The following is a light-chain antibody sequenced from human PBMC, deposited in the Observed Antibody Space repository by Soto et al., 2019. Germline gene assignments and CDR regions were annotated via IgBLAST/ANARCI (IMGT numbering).Light chain of an antibody. V-gene: IGKV1-39*01. CDR2: VAS. CDR3: QQSFTTPFA. J-gene: IGKJ3*01. CDR1: QPIGTY. Sequence: DIPMTQSPSSLSASVGDRVTITCRASQPIGTYLNWYQQTPEKAPKHLLYVASSLQSGVPSRFIGRGSGTYFTLTTSSLQPEDFATYYCQQSFTTPFAVGPGTKVDI.